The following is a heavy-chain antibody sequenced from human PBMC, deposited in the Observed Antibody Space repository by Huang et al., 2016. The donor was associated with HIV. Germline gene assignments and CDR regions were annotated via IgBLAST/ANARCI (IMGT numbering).Heavy chain of an antibody. V-gene: IGHV3-23*01. CDR3: AKRAGCSGGSCYSGMDY. CDR2: ISGSGGIT. CDR1: GFTFSSYA. Sequence: EVQLLESGGGLVQPGGSLRLSCAASGFTFSSYAMTWVRQAPGKGLEWVSAISGSGGITSYADSVKGRFTISRDNSKNTLYLQRNSLRAEDTAVYYCAKRAGCSGGSCYSGMDYWGQGTLVTVSS. D-gene: IGHD2-15*01. J-gene: IGHJ4*02.